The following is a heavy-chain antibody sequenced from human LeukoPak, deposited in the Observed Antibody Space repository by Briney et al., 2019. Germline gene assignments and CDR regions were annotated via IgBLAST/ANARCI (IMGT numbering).Heavy chain of an antibody. V-gene: IGHV3-23*01. CDR1: GFTFSNYA. J-gene: IGHJ4*02. D-gene: IGHD4-11*01. Sequence: GGSLRLSCAASGFTFSNYAMSWVRQAPGKGLEWVSSINGRSGSTYYADSVKGRFTISRDSSKNTLYLQMNSLRAEDTAIYYCANPPTVTSSPGWGERSLVTASS. CDR2: INGRSGST. CDR3: ANPPTVTSSPG.